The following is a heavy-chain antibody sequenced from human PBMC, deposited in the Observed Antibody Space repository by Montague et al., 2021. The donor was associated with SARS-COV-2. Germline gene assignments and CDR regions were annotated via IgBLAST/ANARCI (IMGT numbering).Heavy chain of an antibody. Sequence: SETLSLTCAVYGGSFSDSHWSWLRQPPGKGLEWIGEINQSGSTKXNPSLKSRVTISVDTSKNQFSLKLSSLTAADTAVYCARGQSGITMIVVAILGVEFYFDNWGQGTLVTVSS. J-gene: IGHJ4*02. CDR1: GGSFSDSH. D-gene: IGHD3-22*01. CDR2: INQSGST. CDR3: ARGQSGITMIVVAILGVEFYFDN. V-gene: IGHV4-34*01.